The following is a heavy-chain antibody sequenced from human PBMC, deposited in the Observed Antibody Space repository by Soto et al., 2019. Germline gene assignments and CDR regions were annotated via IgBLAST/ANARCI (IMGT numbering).Heavy chain of an antibody. D-gene: IGHD3-22*01. Sequence: GGSLRLSCAASGFTFSSYAMSWVRQAPGKGLEWVSAISGSGGSTYYADSVKGRFTISRDNSKNTLYLQMNSLRAEDTAVYYCAKKQRITMIVVAPDAFDIWGQGTMVTVS. J-gene: IGHJ3*02. CDR3: AKKQRITMIVVAPDAFDI. CDR1: GFTFSSYA. V-gene: IGHV3-23*01. CDR2: ISGSGGST.